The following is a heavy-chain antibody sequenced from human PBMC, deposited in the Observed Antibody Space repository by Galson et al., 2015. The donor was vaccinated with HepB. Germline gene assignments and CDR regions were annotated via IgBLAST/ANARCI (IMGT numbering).Heavy chain of an antibody. D-gene: IGHD2-15*01. CDR1: GYTFTSYA. CDR3: ARRDCSGGSCCFDY. CDR2: INAGNGNT. Sequence: SVKVSCKASGYTFTSYAMHWVRQAPGQRLEWMGWINAGNGNTKYSQKFQGRVTITRDTSASTAYMELSSLRSEDTAVYYCARRDCSGGSCCFDYWGQGTLVTVSS. V-gene: IGHV1-3*01. J-gene: IGHJ4*02.